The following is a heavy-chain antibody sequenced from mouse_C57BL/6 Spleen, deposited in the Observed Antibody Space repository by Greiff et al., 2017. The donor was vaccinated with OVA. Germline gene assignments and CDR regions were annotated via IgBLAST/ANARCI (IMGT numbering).Heavy chain of an antibody. CDR1: GYTFTSYW. CDR2: IDPSDSYT. CDR3: ARGGTTYYFDY. Sequence: QVQLKQSGAELVKPGASVKLSCKASGYTFTSYWMQWVKQRPGQGLEWIGEIDPSDSYTNYNQKFKGKATLTVDTSSSTAYMQLSSLTSEDSAVYYCARGGTTYYFDYWGQGTTLTVSS. D-gene: IGHD1-1*01. J-gene: IGHJ2*01. V-gene: IGHV1-50*01.